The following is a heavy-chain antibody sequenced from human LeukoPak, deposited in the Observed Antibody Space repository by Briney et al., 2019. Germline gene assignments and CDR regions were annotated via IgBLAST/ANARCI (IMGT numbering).Heavy chain of an antibody. V-gene: IGHV3-30*18. D-gene: IGHD3-10*01. CDR3: AKDEGFSGGGQFDP. CDR2: ISYDGSNK. CDR1: GFTFSNYG. Sequence: GGSLRLSCAASGFTFSNYGMHWVRQAPGKGLGWVAVISYDGSNKYYGDSVKGRFTISRDNSKNTLFLQMNSLRAEDTAVYYCAKDEGFSGGGQFDPWGQGTLVTVSS. J-gene: IGHJ5*02.